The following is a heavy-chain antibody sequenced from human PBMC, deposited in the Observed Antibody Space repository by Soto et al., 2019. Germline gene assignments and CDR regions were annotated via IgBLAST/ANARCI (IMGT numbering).Heavy chain of an antibody. J-gene: IGHJ4*02. CDR2: VFHSGST. CDR3: ARGLIYSGYLDY. D-gene: IGHD5-12*01. V-gene: IGHV4-4*02. CDR1: GGSISSDNW. Sequence: PSETLSLTCAVSGGSISSDNWWTWVRQPPGKDLEWIGEVFHSGSTNHNPSLKSRVTISVDKSKNQFSLRLSSVTAADTAVYYCARGLIYSGYLDYWGQGTLVTVSS.